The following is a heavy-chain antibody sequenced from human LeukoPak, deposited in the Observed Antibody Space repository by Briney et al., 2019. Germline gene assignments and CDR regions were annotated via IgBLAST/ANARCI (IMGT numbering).Heavy chain of an antibody. V-gene: IGHV6-1*01. CDR3: AKTKDYTGVSV. CDR1: GDSVSNDNAA. D-gene: IGHD4-11*01. Sequence: SQTLSLTCAISGDSVSNDNAAWNWIRQPPSRGLEWLGWTYYRSKSYNDYSVSVKGRITITPDTSKNHFSLQLTSATPDDTAVYYCAKTKDYTGVSVWGQGTRVSVSS. CDR2: TYYRSKSYN. J-gene: IGHJ4*02.